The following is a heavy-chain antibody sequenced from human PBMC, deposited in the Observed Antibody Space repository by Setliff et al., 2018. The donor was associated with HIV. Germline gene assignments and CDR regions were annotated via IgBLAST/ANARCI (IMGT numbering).Heavy chain of an antibody. Sequence: ASVKVSCKASGGTFSSYAINWMRQVPGQGLEWMGMIIPIVGLANFAQKFQGRGSISADESASTVYMELSSLRSDDTAVYYCAAPHSTEGAFDVWGQGTMVTVSS. CDR2: IIPIVGLA. D-gene: IGHD4-17*01. CDR3: AAPHSTEGAFDV. V-gene: IGHV1-69*04. J-gene: IGHJ3*01. CDR1: GGTFSSYA.